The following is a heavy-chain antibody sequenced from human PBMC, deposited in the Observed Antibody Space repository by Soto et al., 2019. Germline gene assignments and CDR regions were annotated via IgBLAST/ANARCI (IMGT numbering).Heavy chain of an antibody. V-gene: IGHV4-4*02. CDR3: ARGWYYDSSGYGTTGSNAFDI. D-gene: IGHD3-22*01. Sequence: SEALSPTSSNSGCAIRTSNWRRWSRQPPGERLEWIGEIYHSGSTNYNPSLKSRVTISVDKSKNLFSLKLSSVTAADTAVYYCARGWYYDSSGYGTTGSNAFDIWGQGTMVT. CDR2: IYHSGST. CDR1: GCAIRTSNW. J-gene: IGHJ3*02.